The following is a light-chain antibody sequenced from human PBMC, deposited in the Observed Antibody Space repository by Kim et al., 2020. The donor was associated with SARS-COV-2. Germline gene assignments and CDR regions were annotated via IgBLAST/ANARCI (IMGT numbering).Light chain of an antibody. Sequence: ASVGRRVTITCRASQGIRRDLAWYQQKPGKAPKRLIDVASTLDSGVPSRFSGTDSGTEFTLTISSLQPEDSATYFCLQHFDYPRTFGQGTKLEI. CDR1: QGIRRD. V-gene: IGKV1-17*01. J-gene: IGKJ2*01. CDR3: LQHFDYPRT. CDR2: VAS.